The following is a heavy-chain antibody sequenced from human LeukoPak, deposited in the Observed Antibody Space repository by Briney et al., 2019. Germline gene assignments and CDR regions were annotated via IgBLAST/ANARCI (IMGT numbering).Heavy chain of an antibody. J-gene: IGHJ3*02. CDR1: GYTFTSHD. V-gene: IGHV1-8*01. Sequence: GASVRVSCKASGYTFTSHDINWVRQAPGQGLEWMGWMNPNSGNTGFAQKFQGRVTMSRNTSISTAYMELSGLISEDTAVYFCARGRLRYFDSGALDIWGQGTMVTVSS. CDR2: MNPNSGNT. D-gene: IGHD3-9*01. CDR3: ARGRLRYFDSGALDI.